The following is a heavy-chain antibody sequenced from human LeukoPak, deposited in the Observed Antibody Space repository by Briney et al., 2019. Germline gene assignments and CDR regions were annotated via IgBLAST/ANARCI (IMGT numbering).Heavy chain of an antibody. V-gene: IGHV3-23*01. CDR1: GFTFSSYA. CDR3: AKDFVFAAAAGTAFDI. Sequence: PAGSLRLSCAASGFTFSSYALSWLRQAPGKGLEWVSAISGSGGSTYYADSVKGRFTISSDNSKNTLYLQMNSLRAEDTAVYYCAKDFVFAAAAGTAFDIWGQGTMVTVSS. J-gene: IGHJ3*02. D-gene: IGHD6-13*01. CDR2: ISGSGGST.